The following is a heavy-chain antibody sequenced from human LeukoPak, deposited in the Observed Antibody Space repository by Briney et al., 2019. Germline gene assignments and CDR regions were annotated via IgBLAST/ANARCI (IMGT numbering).Heavy chain of an antibody. J-gene: IGHJ6*03. CDR1: GGSISSYY. D-gene: IGHD2-2*01. CDR2: IYTIGST. Sequence: SETLSLTCTVSGGSISSYYWSWIRQPAGKGLEWIGRIYTIGSTNYNPSLKSRVTISVDTSKNQFSLKLSSVTAADTAVYYCARVIVVVPAARASPGVYYMDVWGKGTTVTVSS. V-gene: IGHV4-4*07. CDR3: ARVIVVVPAARASPGVYYMDV.